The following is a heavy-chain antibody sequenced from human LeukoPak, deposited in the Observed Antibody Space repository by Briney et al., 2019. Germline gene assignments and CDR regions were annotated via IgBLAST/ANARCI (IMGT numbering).Heavy chain of an antibody. V-gene: IGHV4-39*07. Sequence: SETLSLTCTVSGGSISSSSYYCGWIRQPPGRGLEWIGTIYYTGTTYYNPSLKSRVTVSLDTSRNQFSLKLTSVTAADTAVYYCARVVAAATYYFDYWGQGTLVTVSS. J-gene: IGHJ4*02. CDR3: ARVVAAATYYFDY. D-gene: IGHD6-13*01. CDR2: IYYTGTT. CDR1: GGSISSSSYY.